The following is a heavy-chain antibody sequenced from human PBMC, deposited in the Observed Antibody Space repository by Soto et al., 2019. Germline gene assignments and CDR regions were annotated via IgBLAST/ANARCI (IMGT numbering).Heavy chain of an antibody. D-gene: IGHD4-17*01. Sequence: AVKVSCKASGGTFSSYAISWVRQAPGQGLEWMGGIIPSFGTANYAQKFQGRVTITADKSPSTAYMELSSLRSEDTAVYYCERWGRGDYLPGVGILKSGPYSGMDAWGQ. CDR3: ERWGRGDYLPGVGILKSGPYSGMDA. J-gene: IGHJ6*02. CDR1: GGTFSSYA. V-gene: IGHV1-69*06. CDR2: IIPSFGTA.